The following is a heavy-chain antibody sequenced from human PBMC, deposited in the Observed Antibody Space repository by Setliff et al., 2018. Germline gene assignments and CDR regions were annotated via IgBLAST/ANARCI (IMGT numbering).Heavy chain of an antibody. V-gene: IGHV3-21*04. J-gene: IGHJ6*03. CDR2: ISSISNYI. CDR3: ARVWFGNMDV. D-gene: IGHD3-10*01. Sequence: GGSLRLSCVASGLPFSNSNMNWVRQAPGEGLEWVSSISSISNYIYYADSVKGRFTISRDNARNSLYLQMNSLRAEDTAVYYCARVWFGNMDVWGKGTTVTVSS. CDR1: GLPFSNSN.